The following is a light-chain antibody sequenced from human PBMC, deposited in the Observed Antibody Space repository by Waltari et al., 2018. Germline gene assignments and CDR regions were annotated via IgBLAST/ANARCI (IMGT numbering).Light chain of an antibody. CDR1: QSVSSSY. Sequence: EIVLTQSPGTLSLSPGARATLSCRASQSVSSSYLAWYQQKPGQAPRRLIYGASSRATGIPDRFSGSGSGTDFTLTISRLEPEDFAVYYCQQYGSSPPLTFGGGTKVEIK. CDR3: QQYGSSPPLT. J-gene: IGKJ4*01. CDR2: GAS. V-gene: IGKV3-20*01.